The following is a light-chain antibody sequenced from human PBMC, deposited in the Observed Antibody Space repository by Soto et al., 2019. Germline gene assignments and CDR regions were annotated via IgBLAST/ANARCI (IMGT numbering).Light chain of an antibody. CDR1: QSINNW. J-gene: IGKJ1*01. CDR3: QQYNVYSWT. CDR2: KAS. V-gene: IGKV1-5*03. Sequence: DIQMTQSPSTLSASVGDRVTITCRASQSINNWLAWYQQKPGKAPNLLIYKASNLESGVPSRFSGSGSGTEFTLTISSLQPDDFATYYCQQYNVYSWTFGQGTKVEIK.